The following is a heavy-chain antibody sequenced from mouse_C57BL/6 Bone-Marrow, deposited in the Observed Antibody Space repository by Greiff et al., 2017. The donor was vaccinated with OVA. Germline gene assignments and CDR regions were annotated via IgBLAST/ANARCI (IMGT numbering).Heavy chain of an antibody. CDR2: INPNNGGT. D-gene: IGHD2-4*01. CDR3: ARPRYDYDEAWFAY. J-gene: IGHJ3*01. CDR1: GYTFTDYY. Sequence: EVQLQQSGPELVKPGASVKISCKASGYTFTDYYMNWVKQSHGKSLEWIGDINPNNGGTRYNQKFKGKAPLTVDKSSSTAYMELRSLTSEDSAVYYGARPRYDYDEAWFAYWGQGTLVTVSA. V-gene: IGHV1-26*01.